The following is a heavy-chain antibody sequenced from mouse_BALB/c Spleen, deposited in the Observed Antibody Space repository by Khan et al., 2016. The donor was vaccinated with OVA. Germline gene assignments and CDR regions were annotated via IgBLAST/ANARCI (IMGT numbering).Heavy chain of an antibody. V-gene: IGHV5-6-4*01. CDR2: ISSGGTYT. CDR3: TRGEGYYGNPYAIDF. Sequence: DVQLVESGGGLVKPGGSLKLSCAASGFTFSRYTMSWVRQTPEKRLEWVATISSGGTYTYYVDSVEGRFTLSRDNAKNTLYLEMTSLKSEDTAIYYCTRGEGYYGNPYAIDFWGQGTSVTVSS. CDR1: GFTFSRYT. D-gene: IGHD2-1*01. J-gene: IGHJ4*01.